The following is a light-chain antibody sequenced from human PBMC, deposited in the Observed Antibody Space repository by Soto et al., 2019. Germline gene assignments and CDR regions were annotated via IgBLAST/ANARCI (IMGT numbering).Light chain of an antibody. V-gene: IGKV3-15*01. CDR3: QQYNNWPPHT. CDR2: GAS. Sequence: EIVMTQSPATLSVSPGERATISCRASQSVSSNLALYQQKPGQAPRLLIYGASTRATGIPARFSGSGSGTEFTRTISSLQSEEFAVYYCQQYNNWPPHTFGQGTKVEIK. CDR1: QSVSSN. J-gene: IGKJ1*01.